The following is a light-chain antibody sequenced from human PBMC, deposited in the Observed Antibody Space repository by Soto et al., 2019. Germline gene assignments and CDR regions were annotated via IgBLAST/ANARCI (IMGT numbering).Light chain of an antibody. J-gene: IGLJ2*01. CDR1: SSNIGAGYD. CDR2: VNT. CDR3: QSYDSRLSGVV. V-gene: IGLV1-40*01. Sequence: QSVLTQPPSVSGAPGQRVTISCTGSSSNIGAGYDVHWYQQLPGTAPKLLIYVNTNRPSGVPKRFSGSKSGTSASLAITGLQAEDEADYYCQSYDSRLSGVVFGGGTKLTVL.